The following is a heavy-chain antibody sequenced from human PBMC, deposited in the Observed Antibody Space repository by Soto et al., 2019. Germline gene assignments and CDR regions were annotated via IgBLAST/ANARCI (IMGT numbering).Heavy chain of an antibody. V-gene: IGHV3-64*01. D-gene: IGHD1-7*01. CDR3: VRRVSGNYDY. Sequence: EVQLAESGGGIVKPGGSLRLSGVASGFTFSSYDMHWVRQAPGKGLEYVSSISSNGGTTYYGNSVKGRFTISRDNSKNTLYLQMGSLRAEDMAVYYFVRRVSGNYDYWGQGTLVTVSS. J-gene: IGHJ4*02. CDR2: ISSNGGTT. CDR1: GFTFSSYD.